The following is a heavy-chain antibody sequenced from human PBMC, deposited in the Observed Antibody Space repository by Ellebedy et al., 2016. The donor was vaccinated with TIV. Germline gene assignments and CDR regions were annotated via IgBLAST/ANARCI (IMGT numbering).Heavy chain of an antibody. CDR3: ARVQNYYYGMDV. Sequence: SETLSLTXTVSAGSISSYYWSWIRQPPGKGLEWIGYIYYSGSTNYNPSLKSRVTISVDTSKNQFSLKLSSVTAADTAVYYCARVQNYYYGMDVWGQGTTVTVSS. J-gene: IGHJ6*02. CDR1: AGSISSYY. CDR2: IYYSGST. V-gene: IGHV4-59*01.